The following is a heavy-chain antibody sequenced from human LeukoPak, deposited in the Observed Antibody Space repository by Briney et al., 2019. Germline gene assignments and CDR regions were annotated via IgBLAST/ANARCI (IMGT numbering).Heavy chain of an antibody. Sequence: ASVKVSCKASGYTFTSYDINWVRQATGQGLEWMGWMNPNSGNTGYAQKFQGRVTMTRNTSISTAYMEPSSLRSEDTAVYYCARGLRYFDRLGGLALNYWGQGTLVTVSS. CDR3: ARGLRYFDRLGGLALNY. CDR1: GYTFTSYD. CDR2: MNPNSGNT. J-gene: IGHJ4*02. D-gene: IGHD3-9*01. V-gene: IGHV1-8*01.